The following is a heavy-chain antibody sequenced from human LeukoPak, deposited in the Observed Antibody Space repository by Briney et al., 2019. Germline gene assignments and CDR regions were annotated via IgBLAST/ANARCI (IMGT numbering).Heavy chain of an antibody. V-gene: IGHV4-61*05. CDR1: GGSISSSNYY. Sequence: SETLSLTCTVSGGSISSSNYYWGWIRQPPGKGLEWIGYIYYSGSTNYNPSLKSRVTISVDTSKNQFSLKLSSVTAADTAVYYCARVGGYSYGYNWFDPWGQGTLVTVSS. D-gene: IGHD5-18*01. CDR3: ARVGGYSYGYNWFDP. J-gene: IGHJ5*02. CDR2: IYYSGST.